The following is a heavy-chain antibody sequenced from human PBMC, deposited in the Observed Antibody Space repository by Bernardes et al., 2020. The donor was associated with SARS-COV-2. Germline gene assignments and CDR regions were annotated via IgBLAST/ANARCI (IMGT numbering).Heavy chain of an antibody. CDR1: GFRFNNYG. V-gene: IGHV3-9*01. J-gene: IGHJ4*02. CDR3: ARLAAAGNLPDY. D-gene: IGHD6-13*01. CDR2: ISGSI. Sequence: GGSLRLSCTASGFRFNNYGMHWVRQAPGKGLEWVSGISGSIGYADSVKGRFTISRDNAKNSLYLQMNSLRAEDTALYYCARLAAAGNLPDYWGQGTLVTVSS.